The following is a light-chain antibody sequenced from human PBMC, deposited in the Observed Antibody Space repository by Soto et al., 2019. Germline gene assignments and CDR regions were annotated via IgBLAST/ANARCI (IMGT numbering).Light chain of an antibody. V-gene: IGLV1-44*01. Sequence: QSVLTQPPSASGTPGQRVTISCSGGSSNIGGNTVNWYQQLPGSAPKLLIYSNNQRPSGVPDRFSGSKSDTSASLAISGLQSEDEAAYHCAAWDDSLNGPVFGGGTKLTVL. CDR3: AAWDDSLNGPV. CDR1: SSNIGGNT. J-gene: IGLJ3*02. CDR2: SNN.